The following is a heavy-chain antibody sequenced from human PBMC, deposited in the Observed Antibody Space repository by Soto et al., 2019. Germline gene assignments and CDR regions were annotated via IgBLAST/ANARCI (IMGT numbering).Heavy chain of an antibody. Sequence: SETLSLTCGVSGGLINSNHGWNWWTWVRQPPGKGLEWIGEISHSGNINYNVSLTSRVTISLDKSQSQFSLNLASVTAADTAVYYCAPRTPTPLWGQGPLVTVSS. J-gene: IGHJ4*02. CDR2: ISHSGNI. V-gene: IGHV4-4*02. CDR3: APRTPTPL. CDR1: GGLINSNHGWNW.